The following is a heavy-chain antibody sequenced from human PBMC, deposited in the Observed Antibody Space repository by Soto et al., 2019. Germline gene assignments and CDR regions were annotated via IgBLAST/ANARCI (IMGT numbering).Heavy chain of an antibody. Sequence: SVKVSCKASGGTFSSYTISWVRQAPGQGLEWMGRIIPILGIANYAQKFQGRVTVTADKSTSTAYMELSSLRSEDTAVYYCARDRVGPDAFDIWGQGTMVTVSS. CDR3: ARDRVGPDAFDI. J-gene: IGHJ3*02. D-gene: IGHD1-26*01. CDR2: IIPILGIA. V-gene: IGHV1-69*04. CDR1: GGTFSSYT.